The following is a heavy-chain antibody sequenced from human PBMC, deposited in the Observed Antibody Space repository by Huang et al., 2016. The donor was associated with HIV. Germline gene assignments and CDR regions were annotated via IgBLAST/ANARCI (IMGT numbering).Heavy chain of an antibody. J-gene: IGHJ4*02. Sequence: QVQLVQSGAEVKTPGSSVTVSCKASGGTFSKYAISWVRQAPGQGLEWMGGIIHMFGTPNYARKFQGRVTITADDSTSTTYGEVSSLRSEDTALYYCARGQLGSYGDYDVLYWGQGTLVTVSS. D-gene: IGHD4-17*01. CDR3: ARGQLGSYGDYDVLY. V-gene: IGHV1-69*13. CDR2: IIHMFGTP. CDR1: GGTFSKYA.